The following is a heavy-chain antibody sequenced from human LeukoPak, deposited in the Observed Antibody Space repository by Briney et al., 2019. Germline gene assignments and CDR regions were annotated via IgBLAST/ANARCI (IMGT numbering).Heavy chain of an antibody. D-gene: IGHD3-3*01. Sequence: GGSLRLSCAASGFTFSSYAMSWVRQAPGKGLEWVSAISGSGGSTYYADSVKGRFTISRDNSKNTLYLQMNSLRPEDAAVYYCVKDWSGDYNWSDPWGQGTLVIVSS. CDR1: GFTFSSYA. CDR2: ISGSGGST. V-gene: IGHV3-23*01. CDR3: VKDWSGDYNWSDP. J-gene: IGHJ5*02.